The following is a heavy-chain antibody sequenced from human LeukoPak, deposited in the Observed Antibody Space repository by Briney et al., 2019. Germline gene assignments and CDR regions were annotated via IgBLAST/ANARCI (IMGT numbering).Heavy chain of an antibody. CDR3: ARYWNDRYFDY. J-gene: IGHJ4*02. Sequence: GGSLRLSCVVSGFTFSSYAMSWVRQAPGKGLEWVSGISAGGGTTYDTDSVKGRFTFSRDNSKNTLYLQMNSLRAEDTAVYYCARYWNDRYFDYWGQGTLVTVSS. D-gene: IGHD1-1*01. CDR2: ISAGGGTT. CDR1: GFTFSSYA. V-gene: IGHV3-23*01.